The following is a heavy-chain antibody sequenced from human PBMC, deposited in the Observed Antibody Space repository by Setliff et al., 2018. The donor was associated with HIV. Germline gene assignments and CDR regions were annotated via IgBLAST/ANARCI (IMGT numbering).Heavy chain of an antibody. CDR3: ARGRGSSSSWPIDY. J-gene: IGHJ4*02. V-gene: IGHV4-28*03. CDR1: GGSISTSNW. CDR2: IYHSGNT. D-gene: IGHD6-13*01. Sequence: SETLSLTCTVSGGSISTSNWWGWIRQPPGKGLEWIGYIYHSGNTYHSPSLESRVTISIDTSKNQFSLKLSSVTAADTAVYFCARGRGSSSSWPIDYWGQGTLVTVSS.